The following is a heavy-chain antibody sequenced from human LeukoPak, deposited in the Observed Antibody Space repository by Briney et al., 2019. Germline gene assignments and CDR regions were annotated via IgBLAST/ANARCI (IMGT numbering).Heavy chain of an antibody. J-gene: IGHJ6*04. CDR2: IIPIFGTA. Sequence: SVKVSCKASGGTFSSYAISWVQQAPGQGLEWMGGIIPIFGTANYAQKFQGRVTITADESTSTAYMELSSLRSEDTAVYYCARGLTVTTVRSYYYYGMDVWGKGTTVTVSS. D-gene: IGHD4-17*01. CDR1: GGTFSSYA. CDR3: ARGLTVTTVRSYYYYGMDV. V-gene: IGHV1-69*13.